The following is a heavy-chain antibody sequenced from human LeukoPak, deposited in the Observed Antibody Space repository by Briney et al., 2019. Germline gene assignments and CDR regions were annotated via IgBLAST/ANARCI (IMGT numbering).Heavy chain of an antibody. CDR2: IYSGGST. Sequence: GGSLRLSCAASGFTVSSNYMGWVRQAPGKGLEWVSVIYSGGSTYYADSVKGRFTISRDNSKNTLYLQMNSLGAEDTAVYYCARGYYYDSSGYYPYFDYWGQGTLVTVSS. D-gene: IGHD3-22*01. J-gene: IGHJ4*02. CDR3: ARGYYYDSSGYYPYFDY. V-gene: IGHV3-53*01. CDR1: GFTVSSNY.